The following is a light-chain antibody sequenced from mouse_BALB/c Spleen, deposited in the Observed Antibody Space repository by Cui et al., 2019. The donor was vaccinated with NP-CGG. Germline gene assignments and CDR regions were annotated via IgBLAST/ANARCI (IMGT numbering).Light chain of an antibody. CDR2: GTN. Sequence: QAVVTQESALTTSPGETVTLTCRLSTGAVSTSNYANWVQEKPDHLFTGLIGGTNNRAPGVPARFSGSLIGDKAALTITGAQTEDEAIYFCALWYSNHWVFGGGTKLTV. CDR1: TGAVSTSNY. CDR3: ALWYSNHWV. V-gene: IGLV1*01. J-gene: IGLJ1*01.